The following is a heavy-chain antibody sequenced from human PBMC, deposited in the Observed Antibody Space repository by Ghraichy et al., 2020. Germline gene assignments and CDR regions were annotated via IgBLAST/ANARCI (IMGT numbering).Heavy chain of an antibody. J-gene: IGHJ4*02. Sequence: GSLSLTCAVYGGSFSGYYWSWIRQPPGKGLEWIGEINHSGSTNYNPSLKSRVTISVDTSKNQFSLKLSSVTAADTAVYYCARRSHWGQGTLVTVSS. V-gene: IGHV4-34*01. CDR3: ARRSH. CDR1: GGSFSGYY. CDR2: INHSGST.